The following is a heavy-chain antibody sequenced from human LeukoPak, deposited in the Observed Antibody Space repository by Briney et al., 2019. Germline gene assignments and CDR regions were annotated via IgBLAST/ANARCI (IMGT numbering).Heavy chain of an antibody. CDR3: AALWEWKAFDI. D-gene: IGHD3-3*01. CDR2: IRDDGSNK. J-gene: IGHJ3*02. V-gene: IGHV3-30*02. Sequence: PGGSLRLSCAASGFTFSTYGMHWVRQAPGKGLEWVAFIRDDGSNKYYADSVKGRFTISRDNSKNTLYLQMNSLRAEDTAVYHCAALWEWKAFDIWGQGTMVTVSS. CDR1: GFTFSTYG.